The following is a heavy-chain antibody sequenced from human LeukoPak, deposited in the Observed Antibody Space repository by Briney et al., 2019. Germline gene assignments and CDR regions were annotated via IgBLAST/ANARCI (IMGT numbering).Heavy chain of an antibody. J-gene: IGHJ4*02. CDR2: IYHSGST. V-gene: IGHV4-4*02. Sequence: SETLSLTCAVSGGSISSSNWWSWVRQPPGKGLEWIGEIYHSGSTNYNPSLKSRVTISVGKSKNQFSLKLSSVTAADTAVYYCARAGQWLVTSDYWGQGTLVTVSS. CDR3: ARAGQWLVTSDY. CDR1: GGSISSSNW. D-gene: IGHD6-19*01.